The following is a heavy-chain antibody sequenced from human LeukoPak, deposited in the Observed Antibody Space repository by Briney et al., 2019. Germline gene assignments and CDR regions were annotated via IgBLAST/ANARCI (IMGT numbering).Heavy chain of an antibody. J-gene: IGHJ4*02. Sequence: GGSLRLSCAASGFTFSSYGMHWVRPAPGKGLEWVAVIYYDGSIKYYADSVRGRFTISRDNSKNTLYLQMNSLRAEDTAVYYCAKDRHRFENLDYWRQGTQVTVSS. V-gene: IGHV3-33*06. CDR1: GFTFSSYG. CDR3: AKDRHRFENLDY. CDR2: IYYDGSIK. D-gene: IGHD3-10*01.